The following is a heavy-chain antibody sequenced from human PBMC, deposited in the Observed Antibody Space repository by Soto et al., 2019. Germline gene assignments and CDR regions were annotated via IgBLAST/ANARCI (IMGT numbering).Heavy chain of an antibody. CDR3: ARVEDFWGGYYSSMDV. D-gene: IGHD3-3*01. J-gene: IGHJ6*03. Sequence: EVQLVESGGGLVQPGGSLTLSCAASGFTFSRYWMSWVRQAPGKGLVWVSRINSDGSDTSNAGSVKGRFTISRDNAKNTLYLQRNSLRAEDTSVYYCARVEDFWGGYYSSMDVWGKGTTVTVSS. CDR2: INSDGSDT. V-gene: IGHV3-74*01. CDR1: GFTFSRYW.